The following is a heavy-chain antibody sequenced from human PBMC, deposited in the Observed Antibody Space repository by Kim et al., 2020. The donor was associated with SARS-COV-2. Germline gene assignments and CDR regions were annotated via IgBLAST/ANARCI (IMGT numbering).Heavy chain of an antibody. V-gene: IGHV4-4*07. D-gene: IGHD6-13*01. CDR2: LAPSGAT. CDR1: GGSIKSYY. Sequence: SETLSLTCTVSGGSIKSYYWSWIRQPVGKGLEWIGRLAPSGATNYSPSLKSRITMSVDTSKNQFSLRLSSVIAADTAVYYCARDRAEAARDVMDVWGQGTAVTVSS. CDR3: ARDRAEAARDVMDV. J-gene: IGHJ6*02.